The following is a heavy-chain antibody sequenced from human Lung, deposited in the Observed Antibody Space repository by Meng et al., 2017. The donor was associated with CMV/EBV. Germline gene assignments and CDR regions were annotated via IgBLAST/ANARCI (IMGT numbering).Heavy chain of an antibody. Sequence: QWQRQQSGPGLVKPSGTPSLTCAGSGGSISSSNWWSWVRQPPGKGLEWIGEIYHSGGTNYNPSLKSRVTISVDKSKNQFSLKLSSVTAADTAVYYCARVVTALWGYYFDYWGQGTLVTVSS. CDR3: ARVVTALWGYYFDY. V-gene: IGHV4-4*02. CDR1: GGSISSSNW. J-gene: IGHJ4*02. CDR2: IYHSGGT. D-gene: IGHD2-21*02.